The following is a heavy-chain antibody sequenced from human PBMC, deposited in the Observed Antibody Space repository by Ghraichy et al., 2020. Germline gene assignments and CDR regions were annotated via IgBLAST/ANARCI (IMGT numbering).Heavy chain of an antibody. CDR3: ARDPGGAAAGWDV. CDR1: GGTFSSYT. D-gene: IGHD6-13*01. J-gene: IGHJ6*04. Sequence: SVKVSCKASGGTFSSYTISWVRQAPGQGLEWMGRIIPILGIANYAQKFQGRVTITADKSTSTAYMELSSLRSEDTAVYYCARDPGGAAAGWDVWGKGTTVTVSS. V-gene: IGHV1-69*04. CDR2: IIPILGIA.